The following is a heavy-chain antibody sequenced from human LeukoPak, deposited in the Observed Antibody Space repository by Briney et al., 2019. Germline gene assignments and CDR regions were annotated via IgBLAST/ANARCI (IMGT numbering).Heavy chain of an antibody. V-gene: IGHV3-23*01. Sequence: PGGSLRLSCAASGFTFSSYAMSWVRQAPGKGLEWVSAISESGGSTSYADSVKGRFTISRDNSKSTLFLQMNSLRAEDTAVYYCAKSQTYDFWSGSDYYFDYWGQGTLVTGSS. CDR1: GFTFSSYA. CDR3: AKSQTYDFWSGSDYYFDY. CDR2: ISESGGST. J-gene: IGHJ4*02. D-gene: IGHD3-3*01.